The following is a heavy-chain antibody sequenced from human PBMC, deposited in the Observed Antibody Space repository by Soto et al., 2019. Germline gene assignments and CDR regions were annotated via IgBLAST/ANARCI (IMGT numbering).Heavy chain of an antibody. J-gene: IGHJ4*02. CDR3: TSFVLDYGFKPH. CDR2: IRTRADSYAT. CDR1: GFSFSVSM. V-gene: IGHV3-73*02. Sequence: EVQLVESGGGLVQPGGSLTLSCAASGFSFSVSMLHWVRQPSGKGLEWVGRIRTRADSYATTYAASVRGRFTISRDDSTNTAVLQMNSLTAEDTAVYYCTSFVLDYGFKPHWGQGTLVTVSS. D-gene: IGHD4-17*01.